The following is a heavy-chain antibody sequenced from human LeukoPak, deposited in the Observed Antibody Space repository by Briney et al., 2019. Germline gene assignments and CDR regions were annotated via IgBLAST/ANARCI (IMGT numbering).Heavy chain of an antibody. V-gene: IGHV3-15*01. D-gene: IGHD1-26*01. CDR2: KNKTNGGTT. CDR1: GFTLSNAY. J-gene: IGHJ5*02. CDR3: TTTIVGVTTWFDP. Sequence: GGSLRLSCAASGFTLSNAYMSWVRQAPGKGLEWGGRKNKTNGGTTDYAAPVKGRFTISRDDSKNTLYLQMNSLKTEDTAVYYCTTTIVGVTTWFDPWGQGTLVTVSS.